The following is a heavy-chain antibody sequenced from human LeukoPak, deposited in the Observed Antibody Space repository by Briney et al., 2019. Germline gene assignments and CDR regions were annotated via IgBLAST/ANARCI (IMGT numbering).Heavy chain of an antibody. D-gene: IGHD3-22*01. Sequence: ASVKVSCKASGYTFTGYYMHWVRQAPGQGLEWMGWVNPNSGGTNYAQKFQGRVTMTRDTSISTAYMELSRLRSDDTAVYYCARAMYTYYYDSSGHYWCYFDYWGQGTLVTVSS. CDR3: ARAMYTYYYDSSGHYWCYFDY. J-gene: IGHJ4*02. V-gene: IGHV1-2*02. CDR1: GYTFTGYY. CDR2: VNPNSGGT.